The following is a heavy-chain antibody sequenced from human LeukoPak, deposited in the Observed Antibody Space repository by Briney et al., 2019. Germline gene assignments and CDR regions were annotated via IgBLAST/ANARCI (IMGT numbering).Heavy chain of an antibody. V-gene: IGHV1-18*01. CDR3: AREVYCNSVSCYGFGFDV. CDR2: VNPNNGDT. CDR1: GYTFLSHG. Sequence: ASLKSSCKAPGYTFLSHGINCVRQARGQGLERMGWVNPNNGDTHYTQKVQSRVTLTTDTSTGTAYMELRSQRTDHTAVYYCAREVYCNSVSCYGFGFDVWGQGTTVTVSS. J-gene: IGHJ6*02. D-gene: IGHD2-2*01.